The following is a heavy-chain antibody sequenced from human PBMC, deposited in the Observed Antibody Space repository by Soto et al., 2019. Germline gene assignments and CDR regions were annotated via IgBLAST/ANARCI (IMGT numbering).Heavy chain of an antibody. CDR1: GFTFSSYD. D-gene: IGHD6-13*01. Sequence: EVQLVESGGGLMQPGGSLRLSCAASGFTFSSYDMHWVRQATGKGLEWVSAIGTAGDTYYPGSVKGRFTISGENAKNSLYLQMNSLRAGDTALYYCARGWLATGGSLSYMDVWGKGTTVTVSS. V-gene: IGHV3-13*01. CDR3: ARGWLATGGSLSYMDV. CDR2: IGTAGDT. J-gene: IGHJ6*03.